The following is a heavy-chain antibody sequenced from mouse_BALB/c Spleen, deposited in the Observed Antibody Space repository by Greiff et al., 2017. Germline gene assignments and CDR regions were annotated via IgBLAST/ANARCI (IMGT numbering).Heavy chain of an antibody. CDR2: ISSGGST. CDR1: GFTFSSYA. Sequence: EVMLVESGGGLVKPGGSLKLSCAASGFTFSSYAMSWVRQTPEKRLEWVASISSGGSTYYPDSVKGRFTISRDNARNILYLQMSSLRSEDTAMYYCARGLNSLAYWGQGTLVTVAA. J-gene: IGHJ3*01. CDR3: ARGLNSLAY. D-gene: IGHD2-12*01. V-gene: IGHV5-6-5*01.